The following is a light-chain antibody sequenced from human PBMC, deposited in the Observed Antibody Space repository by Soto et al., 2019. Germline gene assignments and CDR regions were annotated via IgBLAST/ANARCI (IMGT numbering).Light chain of an antibody. V-gene: IGKV1-5*01. CDR3: QQYNSYPR. J-gene: IGKJ1*01. Sequence: DIHMTQAPSTLSASVGERVTITCRSSHSIGSWLAWYQQKPGKAPELLIYDAASLGSGVPSRCSGSRSDTEFTLTLSTLQPDDFPTYYCQQYNSYPRFGQGTKV. CDR2: DAA. CDR1: HSIGSW.